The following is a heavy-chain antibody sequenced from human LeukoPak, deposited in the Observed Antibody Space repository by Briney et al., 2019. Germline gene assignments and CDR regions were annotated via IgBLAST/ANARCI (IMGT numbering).Heavy chain of an antibody. CDR3: ARVMITFGGPPAFDI. CDR2: INPSGGST. CDR1: GYTFTSYY. Sequence: ASVKVSCKASGYTFTSYYMHWVRQAPGQGLEWMGIINPSGGSTSYAQKFQGRVTMTRDTSTSTVYMELSSVRSEDTAVYYCARVMITFGGPPAFDIWGQGTMVTVSS. J-gene: IGHJ3*02. D-gene: IGHD3-16*01. V-gene: IGHV1-46*01.